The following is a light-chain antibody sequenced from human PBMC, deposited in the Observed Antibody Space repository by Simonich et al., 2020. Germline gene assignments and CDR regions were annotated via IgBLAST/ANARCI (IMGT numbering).Light chain of an antibody. Sequence: EIVMTQSPATLSVSLGERATLSCRASQSVSSKLAWYQQKPGQGPRLLIYGASTRATGIPARFSGSGSGTEFTLTISSLRSEDFAVYYCRQYGSSPPYTFGQGTKLEIK. CDR2: GAS. V-gene: IGKV3-15*01. CDR3: RQYGSSPPYT. CDR1: QSVSSK. J-gene: IGKJ2*01.